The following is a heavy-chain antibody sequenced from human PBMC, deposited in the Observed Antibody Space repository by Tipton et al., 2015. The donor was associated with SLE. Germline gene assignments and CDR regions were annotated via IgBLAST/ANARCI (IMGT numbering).Heavy chain of an antibody. V-gene: IGHV4-4*08. CDR1: GGSINSYY. CDR2: IYTSGST. D-gene: IGHD2-2*01. CDR3: VRQLPGWDGFDP. Sequence: TLSLTCTVSGGSINSYYWSWIRQPPGKGLEWIGYIYTSGSTNYNPSLKSRVTISVDTSKNQFSLKLSSVTAADTAVYYCVRQLPGWDGFDPWGQGTLATVSS. J-gene: IGHJ5*02.